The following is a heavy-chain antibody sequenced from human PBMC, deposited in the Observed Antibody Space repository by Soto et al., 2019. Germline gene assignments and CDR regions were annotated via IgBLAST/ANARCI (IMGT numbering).Heavy chain of an antibody. V-gene: IGHV5-51*01. J-gene: IGHJ4*02. D-gene: IGHD3-22*01. CDR1: GFSFTSHW. CDR3: ARQAYDTSGYRYFDF. Sequence: RESLKISCQTSGFSFTSHWIGWVRQMPGKGLGWMGIIYPYDSDTRYSPSFQGQVTISADKSIGAAYLQWSSLKASDTAIYFCARQAYDTSGYRYFDFWGQGTLVTVSS. CDR2: IYPYDSDT.